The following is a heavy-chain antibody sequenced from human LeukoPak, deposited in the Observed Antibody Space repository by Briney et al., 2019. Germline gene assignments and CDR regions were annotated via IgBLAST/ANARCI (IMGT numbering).Heavy chain of an antibody. J-gene: IGHJ3*01. CDR1: GFTFTSYA. CDR3: AKDIHLST. Sequence: AGSLRPSCAASGFTFTSYALYWIRQAPGKGLEWVSGVSDSGDGKYYAPSVMGRFSFSRANSKNMFHLQINSPGADNTAIYYCAKDIHLSTWGLGTMVTVSS. CDR2: VSDSGDGK. V-gene: IGHV3-23*01. D-gene: IGHD3-16*02.